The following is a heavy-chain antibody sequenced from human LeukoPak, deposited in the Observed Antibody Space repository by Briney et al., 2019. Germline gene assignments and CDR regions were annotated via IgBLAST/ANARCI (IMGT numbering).Heavy chain of an antibody. CDR3: ARRAVYYYYGMDV. V-gene: IGHV1-2*02. CDR2: INPNSGGT. Sequence: ASVKVSCMASGYTFTGYYMHWVRQAPGQGLEWMGWINPNSGGTNYAQKFQGRVTMTRDTSISTAYMEVSRLKSDDTAVYYCARRAVYYYYGMDVWGQGSTVTVSS. CDR1: GYTFTGYY. J-gene: IGHJ6*02. D-gene: IGHD6-25*01.